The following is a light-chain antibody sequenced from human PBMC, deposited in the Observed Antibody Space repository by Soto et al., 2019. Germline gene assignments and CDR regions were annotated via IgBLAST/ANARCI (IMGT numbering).Light chain of an antibody. Sequence: QSVLTQPASVSGSPGQSITISCTGTSSDVGNYNLVSWYQQHPGKAPKLMIYEGSKRPSGVSNRFSGSKSGNTASPTISGLQAEDEADYYCCSYAGSSNFRVSGPGTKFPVL. CDR2: EGS. V-gene: IGLV2-23*03. CDR3: CSYAGSSNFRV. CDR1: SSDVGNYNL. J-gene: IGLJ1*01.